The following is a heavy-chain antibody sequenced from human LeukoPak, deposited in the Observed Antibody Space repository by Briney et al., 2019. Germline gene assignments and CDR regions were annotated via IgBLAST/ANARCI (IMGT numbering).Heavy chain of an antibody. J-gene: IGHJ4*02. CDR1: GFTFSSYD. V-gene: IGHV3-30*19. CDR2: ISYDGSNK. D-gene: IGHD5-18*01. CDR3: ARGLQRHVDTTMVSRLWDY. Sequence: PGGSLRLSCAASGFTFSSYDMHWVRQAPGKGLEWVTVISYDGSNKYYTDSVKGRFTISRDNSKNTLYLQMNSLRAEDRAVYYCARGLQRHVDTTMVSRLWDYWGQGTLVTVSS.